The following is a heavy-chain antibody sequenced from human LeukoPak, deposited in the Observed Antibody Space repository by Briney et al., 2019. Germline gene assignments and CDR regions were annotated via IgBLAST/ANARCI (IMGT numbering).Heavy chain of an antibody. Sequence: SETLSLTSSVSGGSINSYYWSWLRQPPGKGLEWIGYIYYSGSTNYNPSLKSRVTISVDTSKNQFSLKLRSVTAADTAVYYCARLYGDYLRTSSSWGQGTLVTVSS. V-gene: IGHV4-59*08. D-gene: IGHD4-17*01. CDR1: GGSINSYY. CDR3: ARLYGDYLRTSSS. J-gene: IGHJ5*02. CDR2: IYYSGST.